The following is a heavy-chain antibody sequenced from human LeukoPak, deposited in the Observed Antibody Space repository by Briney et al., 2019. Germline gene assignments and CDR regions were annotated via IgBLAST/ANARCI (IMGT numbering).Heavy chain of an antibody. CDR3: ARQGLQDGDAFDI. J-gene: IGHJ3*02. V-gene: IGHV4-39*01. Sequence: PSETLSLTCTVSGGSISSSFYYWGWIRQPPGKGLEWIGTMYYSGSTYYNPSLKSRVTISVDTSKTQFSLRLSPVTAADTAVYYCARQGLQDGDAFDIWGQGTMVTVSS. CDR1: GGSISSSFYY. D-gene: IGHD3-16*01. CDR2: MYYSGST.